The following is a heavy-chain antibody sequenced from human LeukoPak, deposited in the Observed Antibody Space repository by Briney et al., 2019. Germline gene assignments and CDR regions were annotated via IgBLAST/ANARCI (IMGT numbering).Heavy chain of an antibody. CDR3: ARAIDVRSDPILLLWFGETSFDS. CDR1: VRSFTTYY. D-gene: IGHD3-10*01. V-gene: IGHV4-4*07. CDR2: IDSSGTT. Sequence: SETLSLTCTVSVRSFTTYYWSWIRQPAGGAREWIGHIDSSGTTNYNPSLNSGVTMSTDPSKNQLSLKLNSVTAADTAVYYCARAIDVRSDPILLLWFGETSFDSWGQGTLVTVSS. J-gene: IGHJ5*01.